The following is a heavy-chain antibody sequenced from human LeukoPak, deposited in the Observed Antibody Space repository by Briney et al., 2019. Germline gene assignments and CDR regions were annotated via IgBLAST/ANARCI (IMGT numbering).Heavy chain of an antibody. J-gene: IGHJ4*02. CDR2: ISYDGSNK. CDR1: GFTFSSYA. D-gene: IGHD5-24*01. V-gene: IGHV3-30*04. CDR3: ARDVGGATGDY. Sequence: GGSLRLSCAASGFTFSSYAMHWVRQAPGKGLEWVAVISYDGSNKYYADSVKGRFTISRDNSKSTLYLQMNSLRTEDTAIYYCARDVGGATGDYWGQGTLVTVSS.